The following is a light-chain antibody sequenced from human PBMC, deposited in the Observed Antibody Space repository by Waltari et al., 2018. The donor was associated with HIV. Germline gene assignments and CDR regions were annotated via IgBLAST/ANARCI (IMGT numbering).Light chain of an antibody. Sequence: EIVMTQSPATLSVSPGERATLSCRASQSVSSNLAWYQQKPGQAPRLLIYGPSIRATGIPARFSGSGSGTEFTLTISSLQSEDFAVYYCQQYNNWLRTFGQGTKVEIK. CDR3: QQYNNWLRT. CDR2: GPS. CDR1: QSVSSN. V-gene: IGKV3-15*01. J-gene: IGKJ1*01.